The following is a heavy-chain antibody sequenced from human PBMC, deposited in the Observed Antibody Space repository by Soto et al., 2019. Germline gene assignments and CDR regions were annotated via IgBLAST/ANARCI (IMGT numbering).Heavy chain of an antibody. CDR3: VRQGYGPLHGLVDV. V-gene: IGHV4-59*08. CDR2: VHDSWGA. CDR1: GGSMSGYY. Sequence: QVQLQESGPGLVEPSETLSLSCTVSGGSMSGYYWSWIRLPPGKPMEWIGYVHDSWGAAYNPSLRSRVAVSLDTSKSQSSLSLTSVSATDTAMYYCVRQGYGPLHGLVDVWGQGTTVTVSS. D-gene: IGHD5-18*01. J-gene: IGHJ6*02.